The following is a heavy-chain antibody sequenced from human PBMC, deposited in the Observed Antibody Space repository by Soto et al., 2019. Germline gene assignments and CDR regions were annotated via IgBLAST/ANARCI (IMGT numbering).Heavy chain of an antibody. CDR1: GYTFTSYA. CDR3: ARSLQLDSGYDTTDLDY. J-gene: IGHJ4*02. D-gene: IGHD5-12*01. V-gene: IGHV1-3*01. CDR2: INAGNGNT. Sequence: ASVKVSCKASGYTFTSYAMHWVRQAPGQRLEWMGWINAGNGNTKYSQKFQGRVTITRDTSASTAYMELSSLRSEDTAVYYCARSLQLDSGYDTTDLDYWGQGTLVTVSS.